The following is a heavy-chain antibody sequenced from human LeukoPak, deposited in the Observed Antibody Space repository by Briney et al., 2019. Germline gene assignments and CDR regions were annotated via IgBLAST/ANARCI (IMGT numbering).Heavy chain of an antibody. CDR3: AKDLLPDYDSSAYSADR. D-gene: IGHD3-22*01. V-gene: IGHV3-30*18. CDR2: ISYDGSNK. Sequence: GGSLRLSCAASGFTFSSYGMHWVRQAPGKGLEWVAVISYDGSNKYYADSVKGRFTISRDNSKNTLYLQMNSLRAEDTAVYYCAKDLLPDYDSSAYSADRGGQGTLVTVSS. CDR1: GFTFSSYG. J-gene: IGHJ4*02.